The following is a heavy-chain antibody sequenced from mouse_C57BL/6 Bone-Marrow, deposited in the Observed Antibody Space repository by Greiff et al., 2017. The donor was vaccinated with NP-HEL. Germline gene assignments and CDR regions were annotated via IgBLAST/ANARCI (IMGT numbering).Heavy chain of an antibody. CDR1: GFSLSTSGMG. CDR3: ALIYYDYDGWAWFAY. CDR2: IYWDDDK. Sequence: QVTLKVSGPGILQSSQTLSLTCSFSGFSLSTSGMGVSWIRQPSGKGLEWLAHIYWDDDKRYNPSLKSRLTISKDTSRNQVFLKITSVDTADTATYYCALIYYDYDGWAWFAYWGQGTLVTVSA. D-gene: IGHD2-4*01. V-gene: IGHV8-12*01. J-gene: IGHJ3*01.